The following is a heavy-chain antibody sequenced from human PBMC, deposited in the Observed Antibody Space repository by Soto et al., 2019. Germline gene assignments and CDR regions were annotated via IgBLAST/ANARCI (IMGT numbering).Heavy chain of an antibody. CDR2: TYYRSKWYN. CDR1: GDSVSSNSAA. Sequence: KQSQTLSLTCAISGDSVSSNSAAWNWIRQSPSRGLEWLGRTYYRSKWYNDYAVSVKSRITINPDTSKNQFSLQLNSVTPEDTAVYYCAREQSPGIAAAGTFDYWGQGTLVTVSS. D-gene: IGHD6-13*01. CDR3: AREQSPGIAAAGTFDY. V-gene: IGHV6-1*01. J-gene: IGHJ4*02.